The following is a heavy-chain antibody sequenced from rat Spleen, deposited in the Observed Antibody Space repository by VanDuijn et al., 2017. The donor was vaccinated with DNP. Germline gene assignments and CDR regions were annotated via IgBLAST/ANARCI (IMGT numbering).Heavy chain of an antibody. D-gene: IGHD1-12*02. CDR1: GFTFSDYY. J-gene: IGHJ2*01. CDR2: ISYDGGIT. CDR3: ATQRYYDGTYYYGFDY. Sequence: EVQLVESGGGLVQPGRSLKLSCAASGFTFSDYYMAWVRQAPTKGLEWVAYISYDGGITAYGDSVKGRFTISRDNAKSTLYLQMNSLRSEDTATYYCATQRYYDGTYYYGFDYWGQGVMVTVSS. V-gene: IGHV5-22*01.